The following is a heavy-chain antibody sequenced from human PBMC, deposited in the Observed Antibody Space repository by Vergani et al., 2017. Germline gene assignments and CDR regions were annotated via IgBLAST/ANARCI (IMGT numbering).Heavy chain of an antibody. J-gene: IGHJ3*02. CDR2: IYYSGST. D-gene: IGHD2-15*01. CDR1: GGSISSGDYY. CDR3: ARAVTPYGYRAFDI. Sequence: QVQLQESGPGLVKPSQTLSLTCTVSGGSISSGDYYWSWIRQPPGKGLEWIGYIYYSGSTYYNPSLKSRVTISVDTSKNQLARKLSSVTAADTAVYYCARAVTPYGYRAFDIWGQGTMVTVSS. V-gene: IGHV4-30-4*01.